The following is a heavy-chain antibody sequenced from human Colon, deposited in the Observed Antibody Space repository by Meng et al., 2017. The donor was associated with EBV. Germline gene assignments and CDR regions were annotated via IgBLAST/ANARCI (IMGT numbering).Heavy chain of an antibody. V-gene: IGHV4-31*03. Sequence: QGHPQESGLGLVKPSQTLSLTCTVSGGSISSGGSYWSWSRQHPGQGLEWIGYIYYSGSTYYNPSLKSRVTISIDTSKNQFSLKLSSVTAADTAVYYCARGPSRWLQFSFDYWGQGTLVTVSS. CDR1: GGSISSGGSY. CDR2: IYYSGST. J-gene: IGHJ4*02. D-gene: IGHD5-24*01. CDR3: ARGPSRWLQFSFDY.